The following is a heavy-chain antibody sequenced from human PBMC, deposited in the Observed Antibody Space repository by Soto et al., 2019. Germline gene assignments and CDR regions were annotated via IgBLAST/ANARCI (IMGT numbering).Heavy chain of an antibody. CDR1: GGSISSSNW. CDR3: ARERHEGPGDAFDI. CDR2: IYHSGST. Sequence: PSETLSLTCAVSGGSISSSNWWSWVRQPPGKGLEWIGEIYHSGSTNYNPSLKSRVTISVDTSKNQFSLKLSSVTAADTAVYYCARERHEGPGDAFDIWGQGTMVTVSS. D-gene: IGHD2-2*01. J-gene: IGHJ3*02. V-gene: IGHV4-4*02.